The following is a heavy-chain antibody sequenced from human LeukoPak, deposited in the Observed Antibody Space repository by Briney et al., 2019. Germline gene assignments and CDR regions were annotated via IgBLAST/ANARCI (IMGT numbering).Heavy chain of an antibody. CDR1: GGSISSGGYY. CDR3: ARDRASGSYYLRYFDY. J-gene: IGHJ4*02. Sequence: TSETLSLTCTVSGGSISSGGYYWSWIRQRPGKGLEWIGYIYYSGSTYYNPSLKSRVTISVDTSKNQFSLKLSSVTAADPAVYYCARDRASGSYYLRYFDYWGQGTLVAVSS. D-gene: IGHD1-26*01. V-gene: IGHV4-31*03. CDR2: IYYSGST.